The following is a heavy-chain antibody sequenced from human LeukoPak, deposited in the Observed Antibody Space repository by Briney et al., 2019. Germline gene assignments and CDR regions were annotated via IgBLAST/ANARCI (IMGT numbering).Heavy chain of an antibody. CDR3: ARDGYCSGSRCYNEHITTIRTMGYMDV. CDR1: GFTFSNYA. V-gene: IGHV3-30-3*01. J-gene: IGHJ6*03. D-gene: IGHD2-2*02. CDR2: ISYDESNK. Sequence: GGSLRLSCAASGFTFSNYAIHWVRQAPGKGLEWVAVISYDESNKYYADSVKGRFTISRDNSKNTLYLQMNSLRAEDTAVYYCARDGYCSGSRCYNEHITTIRTMGYMDVWGKGTTVTVSS.